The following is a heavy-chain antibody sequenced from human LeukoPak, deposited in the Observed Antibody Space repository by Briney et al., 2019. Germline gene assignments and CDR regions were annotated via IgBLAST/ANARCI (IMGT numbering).Heavy chain of an antibody. Sequence: GGSLRLSCAASGFTFSSYAMHWVRQAPGKGLEWVAVISYDGSNKYYADSVKGRFTISRDNSKNTLYLQMNSLRAEDTAVYYCARERVSHRIAAVNWFDPWGQGTLVTVSS. CDR3: ARERVSHRIAAVNWFDP. CDR1: GFTFSSYA. D-gene: IGHD6-13*01. J-gene: IGHJ5*02. CDR2: ISYDGSNK. V-gene: IGHV3-30-3*01.